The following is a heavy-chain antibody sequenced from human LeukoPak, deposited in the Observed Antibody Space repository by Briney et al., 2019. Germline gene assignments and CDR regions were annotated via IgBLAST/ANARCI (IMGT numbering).Heavy chain of an antibody. CDR2: INHRRST. D-gene: IGHD3-22*01. Sequence: SETLSLTCAVYGGSFSGYYWTWIRQPPGKGLEWIGEINHRRSTKYSPSLKSRVTISVDTSKNQFSLKLSSVTAADPAVYYCRVLEVKDYYYYYCMDVWGKGTTVTVSS. V-gene: IGHV4-34*03. J-gene: IGHJ6*03. CDR1: GGSFSGYY. CDR3: RVLEVKDYYYYYCMDV.